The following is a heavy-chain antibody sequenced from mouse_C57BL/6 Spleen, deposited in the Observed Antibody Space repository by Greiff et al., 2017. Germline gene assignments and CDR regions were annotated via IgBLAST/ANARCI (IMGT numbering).Heavy chain of an antibody. J-gene: IGHJ4*01. V-gene: IGHV1-76*01. CDR1: GYTFTDYY. CDR3: ARSDEEAMDY. Sequence: QVQLKESGAELVRPGASVKLSCKASGYTFTDYYINWVKQRPGQGLEWIARIYPGSGNTYYNEKFKGKATLTAEKSSTTAYMQLSSLTSEDSAVYFCARSDEEAMDYWGQGTSVTVSS. CDR2: IYPGSGNT.